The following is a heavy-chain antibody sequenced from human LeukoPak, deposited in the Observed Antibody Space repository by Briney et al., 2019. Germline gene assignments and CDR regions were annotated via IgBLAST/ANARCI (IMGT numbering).Heavy chain of an antibody. CDR1: GGSISSGGYY. V-gene: IGHV4-30-2*01. D-gene: IGHD6-19*01. CDR3: ARHIAVAGTGVWWFDR. Sequence: PSETLSLTCTVSGGSISSGGYYWSWIRQPPGKGLDWIGYIYHSGSTYYNPSLKSRVTISVDRSKNQFSLKLSSVTAADTAVYYCARHIAVAGTGVWWFDRWGQGTLVTVSS. J-gene: IGHJ5*02. CDR2: IYHSGST.